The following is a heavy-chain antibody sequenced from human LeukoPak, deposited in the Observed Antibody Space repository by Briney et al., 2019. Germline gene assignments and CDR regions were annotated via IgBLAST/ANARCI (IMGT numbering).Heavy chain of an antibody. CDR3: ATYSSLNAREFQY. D-gene: IGHD3-22*01. Sequence: GGSLRLSCEASGFTFTGYAIHWVRQAPGKGLEWVSVISGSGNDVFYADSVAGRFIISRDNAKNSLYLQMNSLRAEDTAVYYCATYSSLNAREFQYWGQGTLVTVSS. V-gene: IGHV3-21*01. CDR1: GFTFTGYA. J-gene: IGHJ1*01. CDR2: ISGSGNDV.